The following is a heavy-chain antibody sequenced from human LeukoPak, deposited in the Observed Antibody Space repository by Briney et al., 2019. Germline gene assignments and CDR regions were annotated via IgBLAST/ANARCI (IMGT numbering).Heavy chain of an antibody. J-gene: IGHJ6*03. CDR1: GYSFTSYW. CDR2: IYPGDSDT. D-gene: IGHD3-3*01. Sequence: GESLKISCKGSGYSFTSYWIGWVRQMPGKSLEWMGIIYPGDSDTRYSPSFQGQVTISADKSISTAYLQWSSLKASDTAMYYCARHADYDFWSGYSRYYYYMDVWGKGTTVTVSS. V-gene: IGHV5-51*01. CDR3: ARHADYDFWSGYSRYYYYMDV.